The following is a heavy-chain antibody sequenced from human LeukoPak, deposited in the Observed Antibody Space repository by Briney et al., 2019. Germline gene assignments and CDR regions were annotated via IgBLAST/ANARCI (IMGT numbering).Heavy chain of an antibody. CDR2: IKQDGSEK. V-gene: IGHV3-7*01. CDR1: GFTFSNYW. J-gene: IGHJ4*02. D-gene: IGHD3-22*01. Sequence: GGSLRLSCAASGFTFSNYWMNWVRQAPGKGLEWVANIKQDGSEKYYVDSVKGRFTISRDNAKNSLYLLMNRLRAEDTAVYYCAREYYFETSGYGFDYWGRGTLVTVSS. CDR3: AREYYFETSGYGFDY.